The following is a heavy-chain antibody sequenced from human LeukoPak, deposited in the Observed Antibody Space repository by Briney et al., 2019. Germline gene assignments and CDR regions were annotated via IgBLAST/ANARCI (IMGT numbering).Heavy chain of an antibody. D-gene: IGHD6-6*01. J-gene: IGHJ4*02. CDR1: GGSFSGYY. V-gene: IGHV4-34*01. Sequence: SETLSLTCAVYGGSFSGYYWSWIRQPPGKGLEWIGEINHSGSTNYNPSLKSRVTISVDTSKNQFSLKLSSVTAADTAVYYCARGNGARSRTGYFDCWGQGTLVTVSS. CDR3: ARGNGARSRTGYFDC. CDR2: INHSGST.